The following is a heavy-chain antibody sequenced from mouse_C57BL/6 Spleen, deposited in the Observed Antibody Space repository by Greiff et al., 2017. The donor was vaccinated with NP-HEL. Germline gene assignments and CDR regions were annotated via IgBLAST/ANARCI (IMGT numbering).Heavy chain of an antibody. CDR1: GYAFSSSW. CDR3: ARMGYPYAMDY. CDR2: IYPGDGDT. Sequence: VQVVESGPELVKPGASVKISCKASGYAFSSSWMNWVKQRPGKGLEWIGRIYPGDGDTNYNGKFKGKATLTADKSSSTAYMQLSSLTSEDSAVYFCARMGYPYAMDYWGQGTSVTVSS. D-gene: IGHD2-2*01. V-gene: IGHV1-82*01. J-gene: IGHJ4*01.